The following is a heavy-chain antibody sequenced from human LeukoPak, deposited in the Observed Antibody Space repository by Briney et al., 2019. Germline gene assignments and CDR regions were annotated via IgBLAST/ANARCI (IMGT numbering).Heavy chain of an antibody. J-gene: IGHJ4*02. CDR1: GGSISSSSYY. D-gene: IGHD3-10*01. Sequence: SETLSLTCTVSGGSISSSSYYWGWIRQPPGKGLEWIGSIYYSGSTYYNPSLKSRVTISVDTSKNQFSLKLSSVTAADTAVYYCAREKGYYYGSGSYAPNFDYWGQGTLVTVSS. CDR3: AREKGYYYGSGSYAPNFDY. V-gene: IGHV4-39*02. CDR2: IYYSGST.